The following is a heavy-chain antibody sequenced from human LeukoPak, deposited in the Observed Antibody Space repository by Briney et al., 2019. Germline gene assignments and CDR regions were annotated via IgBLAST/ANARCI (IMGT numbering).Heavy chain of an antibody. CDR2: IYYSGST. CDR3: ARTYSSSWTSTKFDY. D-gene: IGHD6-13*01. CDR1: GGSISSYY. J-gene: IGHJ4*02. V-gene: IGHV4-59*01. Sequence: PSETVSLTCTVSGGSISSYYWSWIRQPPGKGLEWIGYIYYSGSTNYNPSLKSRVTISVDTSKNQFSLKLSSVTAADTAVYYCARTYSSSWTSTKFDYWGQGTLVTVSS.